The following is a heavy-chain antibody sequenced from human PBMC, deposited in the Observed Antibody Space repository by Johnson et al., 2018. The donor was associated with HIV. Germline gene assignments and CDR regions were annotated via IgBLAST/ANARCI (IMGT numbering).Heavy chain of an antibody. CDR2: IYSGDNT. Sequence: MQLVESGGGVVQPGRSLRLSCAVSGFTVTSNYITWVRQAPGKGLQWVSIIYSGDNTYYGDSMKGRFTISRDNSKNTLYLQMNSLRADVTAVYYCAKGGYCSGGSCYPDAFDIWGQGTMVTVSS. CDR1: GFTVTSNY. J-gene: IGHJ3*02. V-gene: IGHV3-66*01. CDR3: AKGGYCSGGSCYPDAFDI. D-gene: IGHD2-15*01.